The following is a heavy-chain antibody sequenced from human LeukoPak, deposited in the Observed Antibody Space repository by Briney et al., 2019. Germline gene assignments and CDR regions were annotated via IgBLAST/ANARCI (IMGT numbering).Heavy chain of an antibody. CDR3: AREWGSYADNWFDP. CDR1: GYTFTSYG. D-gene: IGHD3-16*01. Sequence: ASVKVSCKASGYTFTSYGISWVRQAPGQGLEWMGWISAYNGNTNCAQKLQGRVTMTTDTSTSTAYMELRSLRSDDTAVYYCAREWGSYADNWFDPWGQGTLVTVSS. J-gene: IGHJ5*02. CDR2: ISAYNGNT. V-gene: IGHV1-18*01.